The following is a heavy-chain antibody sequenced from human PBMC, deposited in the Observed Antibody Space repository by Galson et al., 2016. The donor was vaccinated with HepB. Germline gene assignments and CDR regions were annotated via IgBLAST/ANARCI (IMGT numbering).Heavy chain of an antibody. CDR2: ISYDGSSK. V-gene: IGHV3-30*03. Sequence: SLRLSCAASGFTFSSYSMHWVRRAPGKGLEWVAVISYDGSSKYYADSVKGRFTISRDNSKNTLYLQMNSLRAEDTAVYYCARDGRRGYDMDVWGQGTTVTVSS. J-gene: IGHJ6*02. CDR3: ARDGRRGYDMDV. CDR1: GFTFSSYS.